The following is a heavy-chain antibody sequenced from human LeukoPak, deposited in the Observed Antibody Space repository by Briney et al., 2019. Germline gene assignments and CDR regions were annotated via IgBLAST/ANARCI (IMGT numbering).Heavy chain of an antibody. CDR3: ARVKMAKKGFGELYLYGMDV. CDR1: GFTFSDYY. V-gene: IGHV3-11*01. CDR2: ISSSGSTI. Sequence: GGSLRLSWAASGFTFSDYYMSWIRQAPGKGLEWVSYISSSGSTIYYADSVKGRFTISRDNAKNSLYLQMNSLRAEDTAVYYCARVKMAKKGFGELYLYGMDVWGQGTTVTVSS. J-gene: IGHJ6*02. D-gene: IGHD3-10*01.